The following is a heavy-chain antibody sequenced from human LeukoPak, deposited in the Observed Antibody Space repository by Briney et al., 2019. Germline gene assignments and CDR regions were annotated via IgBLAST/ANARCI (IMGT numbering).Heavy chain of an antibody. D-gene: IGHD4-17*01. CDR1: GYTFTNYA. Sequence: ASVKVSCKTSGYTFTNYAIHWVRQAPGQRFEWMGWINAANGHTKYSQEFQGRITLTRDTSATTAYMELSNLRSDDTAVYYCARDGPDYGDYVNFDYWGQGTLVTVSS. J-gene: IGHJ4*02. V-gene: IGHV1-3*01. CDR2: INAANGHT. CDR3: ARDGPDYGDYVNFDY.